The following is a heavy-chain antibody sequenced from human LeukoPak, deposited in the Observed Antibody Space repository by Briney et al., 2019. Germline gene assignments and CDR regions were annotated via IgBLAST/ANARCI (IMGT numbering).Heavy chain of an antibody. CDR3: GRDGVNYDRLMGPFDP. CDR2: ISGSGDVT. J-gene: IGHJ5*02. CDR1: GFNSKYYA. D-gene: IGHD3-9*01. Sequence: GGSLRLSCAASGFNSKYYAMNWVRQAPGKGLEWVSGISGSGDVTDYADSVKGRFTISRDNSKNMVYLQMNSLRAEDTAVYYCGRDGVNYDRLMGPFDPWGQGTLVTVSS. V-gene: IGHV3-23*01.